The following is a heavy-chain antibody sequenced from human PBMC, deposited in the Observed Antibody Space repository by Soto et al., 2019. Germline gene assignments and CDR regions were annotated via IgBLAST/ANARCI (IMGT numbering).Heavy chain of an antibody. CDR1: GYTSTGYY. J-gene: IGHJ6*02. CDR3: ARDRGSSSSSRCGMDV. Sequence: ASVKVSCKASGYTSTGYYMHWVRQAPGQGLEWMGWINPNSGGTNYAQKFQGWVTMTRDTSISTAYMELSRLRADDTAVYYCARDRGSSSSSRCGMDVWGQGTTVTVSS. CDR2: INPNSGGT. D-gene: IGHD6-6*01. V-gene: IGHV1-2*04.